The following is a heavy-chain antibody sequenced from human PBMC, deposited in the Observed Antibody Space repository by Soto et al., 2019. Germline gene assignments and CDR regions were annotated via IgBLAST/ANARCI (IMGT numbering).Heavy chain of an antibody. D-gene: IGHD4-4*01. CDR1: GGSISSYY. CDR3: ARDRDTVTIYYYGMDV. Sequence: SETLSLTCTVSGGSISSYYWSWIRQPPGKGLEWIGYIYYSGSTNYNPSLKSRVTISVDTSKNQFSLKLSSVTAADTAVYYCARDRDTVTIYYYGMDVWGQGTTVTV. CDR2: IYYSGST. J-gene: IGHJ6*02. V-gene: IGHV4-59*12.